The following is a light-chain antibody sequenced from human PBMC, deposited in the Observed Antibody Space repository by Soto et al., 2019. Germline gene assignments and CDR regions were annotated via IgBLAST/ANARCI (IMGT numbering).Light chain of an antibody. CDR2: EGS. J-gene: IGLJ3*02. V-gene: IGLV2-23*01. Sequence: QSALTQPVSVSGSPGQSITISCTGTSSDAGNYNLVSWYQHHPGKAPKLMIYEGSKRPSGVSNRFSGSNSGTTASLTISGLQAEDEADYYCCSYAGSRVFGGGTQLTVL. CDR1: SSDAGNYNL. CDR3: CSYAGSRV.